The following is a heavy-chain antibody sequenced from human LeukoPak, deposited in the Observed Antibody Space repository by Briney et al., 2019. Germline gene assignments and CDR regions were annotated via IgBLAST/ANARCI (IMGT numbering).Heavy chain of an antibody. CDR2: FYHGGRT. CDR1: GYSISSGYY. D-gene: IGHD6-19*01. CDR3: AKPYSSGHDAFDI. J-gene: IGHJ3*02. V-gene: IGHV4-38-2*01. Sequence: SETLSLTCAVSGYSISSGYYWGWIRQPPGKRQEWIGSFYHGGRTHYNPSLKSRVTVSVDTSKNQFSLKLSSVTAADTAVYYCAKPYSSGHDAFDIWGQGTMVTVSS.